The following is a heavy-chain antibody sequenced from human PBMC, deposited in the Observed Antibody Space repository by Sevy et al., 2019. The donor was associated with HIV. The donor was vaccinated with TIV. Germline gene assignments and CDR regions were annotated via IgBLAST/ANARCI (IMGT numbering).Heavy chain of an antibody. CDR1: GFTFSSYA. J-gene: IGHJ4*02. V-gene: IGHV3-30-3*01. D-gene: IGHD5-12*01. Sequence: GGSLRLSCAASGFTFSSYAMHWVRQAPGKGLEWVAVISYDGSNKYYADSVKGRFTISRDNSKNTLYLQMNSLRAEDTAVYYCARVNDTWLPESSLDYWGQRTLVTVSS. CDR2: ISYDGSNK. CDR3: ARVNDTWLPESSLDY.